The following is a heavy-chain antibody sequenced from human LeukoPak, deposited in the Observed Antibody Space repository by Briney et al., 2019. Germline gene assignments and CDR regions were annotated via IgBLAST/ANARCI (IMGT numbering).Heavy chain of an antibody. V-gene: IGHV3-7*01. CDR1: GFTFSTFSRSW. Sequence: PGESLRLSCAASGFTFSTFSRSWMSWVRQAPGKGLEWVANIKEDGSQKYYVDSVKGRFTISRDNARNSLYLQINSLRAEDTAVYRCARLHDYSELRVWFDPWGQGTLVTVSS. J-gene: IGHJ5*02. CDR3: ARLHDYSELRVWFDP. D-gene: IGHD4-11*01. CDR2: IKEDGSQK.